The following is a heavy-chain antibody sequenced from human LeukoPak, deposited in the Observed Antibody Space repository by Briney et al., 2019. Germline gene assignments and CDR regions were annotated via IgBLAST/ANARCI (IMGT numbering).Heavy chain of an antibody. CDR2: INPSGGST. CDR3: ARDWGDYGDFSSYYFDY. Sequence: ASVKVSCKASGYTFTSYYMHWVRQAPGQGLEWMGIINPSGGSTSYAQKFQGRVTITRDTSTSTVYMELSSLRSEDTAVYYCARDWGDYGDFSSYYFDYWGQGTLVTVSS. J-gene: IGHJ4*02. V-gene: IGHV1-46*01. D-gene: IGHD4-17*01. CDR1: GYTFTSYY.